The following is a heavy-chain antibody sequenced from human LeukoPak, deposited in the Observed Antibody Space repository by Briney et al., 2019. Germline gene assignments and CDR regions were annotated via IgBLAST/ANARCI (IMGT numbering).Heavy chain of an antibody. CDR3: AEGKRGDPLDYFDY. D-gene: IGHD1-1*01. CDR1: GFTFDDYA. V-gene: IGHV3-9*03. CDR2: ISWNSGSI. J-gene: IGHJ4*02. Sequence: PGGSLRLFCAASGFTFDDYAMHWVRHAPGKGLEWVSGISWNSGSIGYADSVKGRFTISRDNAKNTLYLQMNSLRAEDMALFYWAEGKRGDPLDYFDYWGQRTLVTVSS.